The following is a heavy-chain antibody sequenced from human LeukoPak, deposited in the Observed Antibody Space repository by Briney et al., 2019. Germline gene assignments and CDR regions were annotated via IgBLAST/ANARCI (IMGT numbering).Heavy chain of an antibody. J-gene: IGHJ4*02. CDR2: IKQDGSDR. D-gene: IGHD6-19*01. V-gene: IGHV3-7*03. Sequence: GGSLRLSCAASGFPFNAYWMTWVRQAPGTGLEWVANIKQDGSDRNYVTSVRGRFTISRDNAESSLYLQMNSLRAEDTAVYYCVRNLAVAGTCFDSWGQGTLVTVSS. CDR3: VRNLAVAGTCFDS. CDR1: GFPFNAYW.